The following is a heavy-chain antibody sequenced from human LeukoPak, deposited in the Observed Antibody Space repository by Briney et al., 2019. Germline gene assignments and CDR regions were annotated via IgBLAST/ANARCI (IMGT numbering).Heavy chain of an antibody. Sequence: SETLSLTCSVSGGSMSSDYWSWIRQSPGKGLEWIGRMFGNGGTNYSPSFQRRATMSVDTSTRRLSLRLNSVTAADTAVYYCARRAAAGTDAEYFQHWGQGTLVTVSS. V-gene: IGHV4-4*08. CDR3: ARRAAAGTDAEYFQH. D-gene: IGHD6-13*01. CDR1: GGSMSSDY. CDR2: MFGNGGT. J-gene: IGHJ1*01.